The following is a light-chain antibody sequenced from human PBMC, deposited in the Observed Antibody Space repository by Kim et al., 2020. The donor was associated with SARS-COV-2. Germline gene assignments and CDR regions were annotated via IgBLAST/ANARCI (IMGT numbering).Light chain of an antibody. CDR2: STT. J-gene: IGLJ3*02. CDR3: LLYYGDIQV. V-gene: IGLV7-43*01. CDR1: SGTVTSDYY. Sequence: PGATVTLTCTSNSGTVTSDYYPNWFQQNPGQAPRAQIYSTTHKHSWTPARFSGSLLWGKAALTLSDVQPADEAEYYCLLYYGDIQVFGGVTQLPV.